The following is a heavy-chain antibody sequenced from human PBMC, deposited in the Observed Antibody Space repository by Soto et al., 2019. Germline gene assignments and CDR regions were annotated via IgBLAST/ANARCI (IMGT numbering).Heavy chain of an antibody. J-gene: IGHJ4*02. CDR3: ARSGSGSGWL. Sequence: QVQLQESGPGLVKPSETLSLTCTVSGGSVSSGRFYWSWIRQPPGKGLEWIGYIYYSGSTKYNPSLGSRVTISVDTSKNQFSLMLTSVTAADTAVYYCARSGSGSGWLGGQGTLVTVSS. CDR2: IYYSGST. V-gene: IGHV4-61*01. D-gene: IGHD6-19*01. CDR1: GGSVSSGRFY.